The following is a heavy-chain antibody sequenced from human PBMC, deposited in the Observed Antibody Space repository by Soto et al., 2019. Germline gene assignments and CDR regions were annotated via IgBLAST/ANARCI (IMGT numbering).Heavy chain of an antibody. V-gene: IGHV4-59*01. CDR2: MGYNGYT. CDR3: AREVADAPYYFDY. D-gene: IGHD2-2*01. J-gene: IGHJ4*02. Sequence: SETLSLTCTISGGPMSNYYCSWFRQPPGQGLEWIGYMGYNGYTRYNPSLRSRVTISVDTSKNQFSLKLSSVTAADTAVYYCAREVADAPYYFDYWGQGTLVTVSS. CDR1: GGPMSNYY.